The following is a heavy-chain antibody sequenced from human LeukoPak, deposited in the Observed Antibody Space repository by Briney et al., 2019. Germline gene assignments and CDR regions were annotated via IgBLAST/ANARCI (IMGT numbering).Heavy chain of an antibody. V-gene: IGHV3-49*04. CDR3: TRAPHPRCSSSGCYLGY. J-gene: IGHJ4*02. CDR1: GFTFGDYA. CDR2: IQGKAYGGAT. D-gene: IGHD2-2*01. Sequence: GGSLRLSCSASGFTFGDYAMSWVRQAPGKGLEWVGFIQGKAYGGATKYAASVNGRFSISRDDSQSIANLQMNDLKTEDTAVYYCTRAPHPRCSSSGCYLGYWGQGTLVTVSS.